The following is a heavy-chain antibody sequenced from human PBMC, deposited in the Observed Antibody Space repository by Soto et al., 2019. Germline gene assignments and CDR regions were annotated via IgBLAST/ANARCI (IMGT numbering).Heavy chain of an antibody. V-gene: IGHV1-18*01. D-gene: IGHD3-3*01. CDR3: ARSGVVIPPLLLTGIYYMDV. CDR2: ISAYNGNT. CDR1: GYTFTSYG. J-gene: IGHJ6*03. Sequence: ASVKVSCKASGYTFTSYGISWVRQAPGQGLEWMGWISAYNGNTNYAQKLQGRVTMTTDTSTSTAYMELRSLRSDDTAVYYCARSGVVIPPLLLTGIYYMDVWGKGTTVTVSS.